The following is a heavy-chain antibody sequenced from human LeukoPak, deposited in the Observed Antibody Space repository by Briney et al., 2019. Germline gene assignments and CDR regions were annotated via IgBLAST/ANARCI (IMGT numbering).Heavy chain of an antibody. CDR3: AETRGYSGYDHIDY. CDR1: GFTFSSYE. Sequence: GGSLRLSCAASGFTFSSYEMNWVRQAPGKGLEWVSLVYSAGTTYYADSVKGRFTISRDNSKNTLFLQMNNLRAEDTAVYYCAETRGYSGYDHIDYWGQGTLVTVSS. D-gene: IGHD5-12*01. J-gene: IGHJ4*02. CDR2: VYSAGTT. V-gene: IGHV3-66*01.